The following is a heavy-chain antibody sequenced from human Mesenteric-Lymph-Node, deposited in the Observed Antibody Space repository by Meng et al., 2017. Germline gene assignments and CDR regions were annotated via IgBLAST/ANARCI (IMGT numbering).Heavy chain of an antibody. Sequence: GESLKISCAASGFTFSSYAMHWVRQAPGKGLEWVANIKPDGSEKNYVDSVRGRFTISRDNAKNSLYLQMNSLRGEDTAVYYCVRDGALAYWGQGTVVTVSS. D-gene: IGHD3-16*01. CDR1: GFTFSSYA. CDR3: VRDGALAY. CDR2: IKPDGSEK. V-gene: IGHV3-7*01. J-gene: IGHJ4*02.